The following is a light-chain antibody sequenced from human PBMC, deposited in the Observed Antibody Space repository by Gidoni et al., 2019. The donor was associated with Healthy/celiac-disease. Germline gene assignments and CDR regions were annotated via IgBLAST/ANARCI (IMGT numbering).Light chain of an antibody. Sequence: DIVLTQSPASLAVSLGERATINCKSSQSVLYSSNNKNYLAWYQQKPGQPPKLLIYWASTRESGVPDRFSGSGSVTDFTLTISSLQAEDVAVYYCQQYYSTLPCSFXQXTKLEIK. CDR1: QSVLYSSNNKNY. CDR2: WAS. V-gene: IGKV4-1*01. J-gene: IGKJ2*04. CDR3: QQYYSTLPCS.